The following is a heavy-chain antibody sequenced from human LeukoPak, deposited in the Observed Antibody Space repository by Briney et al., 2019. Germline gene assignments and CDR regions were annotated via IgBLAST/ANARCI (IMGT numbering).Heavy chain of an antibody. CDR1: GFTFSSYE. J-gene: IGHJ4*02. D-gene: IGHD2-21*02. CDR2: ISSSGSTI. V-gene: IGHV3-48*03. Sequence: GGSLRLSCAASGFTFSSYEMNWVRQAPGKGLEWVSYISSSGSTIYYADSVKGRFTISRDNAKNSLYLQMNSLRAEDTAVYYCASQHIGGDGWLWGQGTLVTVSS. CDR3: ASQHIGGDGWL.